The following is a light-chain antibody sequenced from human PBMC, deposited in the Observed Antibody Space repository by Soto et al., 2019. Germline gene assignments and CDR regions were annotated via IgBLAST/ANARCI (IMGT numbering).Light chain of an antibody. J-gene: IGKJ1*01. CDR3: MQALQTGWT. Sequence: DIVMTQSPLSLPVTPGESASISCRSSQSLLHSNGFNYLDWYLQKPGQSPQLLIYLGSTRASGVPDRFSGSGSGTDFTLKISRVEAEDVGVYYCMQALQTGWTFGQGTKVEIK. CDR2: LGS. V-gene: IGKV2-28*01. CDR1: QSLLHSNGFNY.